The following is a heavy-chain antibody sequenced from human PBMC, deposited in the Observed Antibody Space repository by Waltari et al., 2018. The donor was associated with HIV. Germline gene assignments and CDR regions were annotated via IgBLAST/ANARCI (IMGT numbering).Heavy chain of an antibody. CDR2: ISWDGGST. CDR3: AKDIGRGNWNTPFYYYYGMDV. Sequence: EVQLVESGGVVVQPGGSLRLSCAASGFTFDDYTMHWVRQAPGKGLEWVSLISWDGGSTYYADSVKGRFTISRDNSKNSLYLQMNSLRTEDTALYYCAKDIGRGNWNTPFYYYYGMDVWGQGTTVTVSS. D-gene: IGHD1-20*01. J-gene: IGHJ6*02. V-gene: IGHV3-43*01. CDR1: GFTFDDYT.